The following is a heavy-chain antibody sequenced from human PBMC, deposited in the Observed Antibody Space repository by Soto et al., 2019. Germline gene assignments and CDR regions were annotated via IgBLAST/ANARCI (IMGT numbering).Heavy chain of an antibody. D-gene: IGHD1-7*01. CDR1: GGSFSGYY. CDR2: INHSGST. J-gene: IGHJ4*02. Sequence: SETLSLTCAVYGGSFSGYYWSWIRQPPGKGLEWIGEINHSGSTNYNPSLKSRVTISVDTSKNQFSLKLSSVTAADTAVYYCARGSNYYLDYWGQGTLVTVSS. V-gene: IGHV4-34*01. CDR3: ARGSNYYLDY.